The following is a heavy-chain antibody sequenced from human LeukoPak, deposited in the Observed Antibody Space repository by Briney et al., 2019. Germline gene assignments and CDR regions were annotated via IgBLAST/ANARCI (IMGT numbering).Heavy chain of an antibody. Sequence: SETLCLTCAVYGGSFSDYYWSGIRQPPGKGLEWIGEINHSGSTNYNPSLKSRVTISVDTSKNQFSLKLSSVTAADTAVYYCARGRITMVRGFYDMDVWGKGTTVTVSS. CDR1: GGSFSDYY. D-gene: IGHD3-10*01. CDR2: INHSGST. J-gene: IGHJ6*04. CDR3: ARGRITMVRGFYDMDV. V-gene: IGHV4-34*01.